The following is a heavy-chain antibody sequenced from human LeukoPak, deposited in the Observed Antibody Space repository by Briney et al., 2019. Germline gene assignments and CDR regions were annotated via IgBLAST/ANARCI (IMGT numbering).Heavy chain of an antibody. V-gene: IGHV4-39*07. CDR1: GGSISTSNYY. Sequence: SETLSLTCTVSGGSISTSNYYWGWIRQPPGKGLEWIGSIYYSGSTYYNPSLKSRVTISVDTSKNQFSLKLSSVTAADTAVYYCAREAYDSSGYYYVGYYYYYYYMDVWGKGTAVTVSS. J-gene: IGHJ6*03. CDR2: IYYSGST. CDR3: AREAYDSSGYYYVGYYYYYYYMDV. D-gene: IGHD3-22*01.